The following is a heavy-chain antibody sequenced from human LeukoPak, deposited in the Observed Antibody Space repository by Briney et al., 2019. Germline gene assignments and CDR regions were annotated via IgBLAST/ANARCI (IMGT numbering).Heavy chain of an antibody. D-gene: IGHD6-13*01. V-gene: IGHV1-8*03. CDR3: ARGRWDSSSWLYYYYYYMDV. CDR2: MNPNSGNT. Sequence: ASVKVSCKASGYTFTSYGINWVRQATGQGLEWMGWMNPNSGNTGYAQKFQGRVTITRNTSISTAYMELSSLRSEDTPVYYCARGRWDSSSWLYYYYYYMDVWGKGTTVTVSS. J-gene: IGHJ6*03. CDR1: GYTFTSYG.